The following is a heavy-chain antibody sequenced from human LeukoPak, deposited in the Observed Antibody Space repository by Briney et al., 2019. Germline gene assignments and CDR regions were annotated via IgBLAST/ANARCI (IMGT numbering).Heavy chain of an antibody. D-gene: IGHD5-24*01. V-gene: IGHV1-69*13. CDR3: VRARQMATIRVSFGY. Sequence: SVKVSCKASGGTFSSYAISWVRQAPGQGLEWMGGIIPIFGTANYAQKFQGRVTITADESTSTAYMELSSLRSEDTAVYYCVRARQMATIRVSFGYWGQGTLVTVSS. CDR1: GGTFSSYA. CDR2: IIPIFGTA. J-gene: IGHJ4*02.